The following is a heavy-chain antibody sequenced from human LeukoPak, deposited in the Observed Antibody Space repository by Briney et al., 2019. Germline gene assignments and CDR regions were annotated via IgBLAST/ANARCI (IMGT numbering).Heavy chain of an antibody. D-gene: IGHD6-6*01. J-gene: IGHJ4*02. CDR2: IIPILGIA. V-gene: IGHV1-69*02. CDR1: GGTFSSYT. Sequence: ASVKVACKASGGTFSSYTISWVRQAPGQGLEWMGRIIPILGIANYAQKFQGRVTITADKSTSTAYMELSSLRSEETAVYYCAAYIAARPFDYWGQGTLVTVSS. CDR3: AAYIAARPFDY.